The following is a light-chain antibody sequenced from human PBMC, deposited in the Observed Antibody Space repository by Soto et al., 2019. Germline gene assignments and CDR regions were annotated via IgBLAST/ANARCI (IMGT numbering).Light chain of an antibody. CDR3: TSYVGNDIWV. CDR2: EVT. V-gene: IGLV2-8*01. Sequence: QSVLTQPPSASGSPGQSVTICCTGTSSDVGAYQYVSWYQQYPGKAPKLMIYEVTQRPSGVPDRFSGSKSGNTASLTVSGLQAEDEADYYCTSYVGNDIWVFGGGTKVTVL. CDR1: SSDVGAYQY. J-gene: IGLJ3*02.